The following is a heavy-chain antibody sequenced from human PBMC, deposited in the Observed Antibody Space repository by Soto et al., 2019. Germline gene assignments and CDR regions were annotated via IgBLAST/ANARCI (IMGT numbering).Heavy chain of an antibody. V-gene: IGHV1-69*13. J-gene: IGHJ5*02. CDR3: AREEPKNYDFWSGRRVWFDP. CDR1: GGTFSSYA. CDR2: IIPIFGTA. Sequence: SVKVSCKASGGTFSSYAISWVRQAPGQGLEWMGGIIPIFGTANYAQKFQGRVTITADESTSTAYMELSSLRSEDTAVYYCAREEPKNYDFWSGRRVWFDPWGQGTLVTVSS. D-gene: IGHD3-3*01.